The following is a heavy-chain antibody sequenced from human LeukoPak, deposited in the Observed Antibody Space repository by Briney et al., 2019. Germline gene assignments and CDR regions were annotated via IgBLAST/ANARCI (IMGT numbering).Heavy chain of an antibody. CDR1: GFTLRSYA. V-gene: IGHV3-23*01. J-gene: IGHJ4*02. D-gene: IGHD5-18*01. Sequence: GGSLRLSRAPSGFTLRSYAMGLVRQAPGNGMEWASAITASGGNTYYAHSVKGQYTISRDNSKNTLYLQVNSLRAEDTAVYYCAKGNGYSYGRYYFDYWGQGTLVTVSS. CDR3: AKGNGYSYGRYYFDY. CDR2: ITASGGNT.